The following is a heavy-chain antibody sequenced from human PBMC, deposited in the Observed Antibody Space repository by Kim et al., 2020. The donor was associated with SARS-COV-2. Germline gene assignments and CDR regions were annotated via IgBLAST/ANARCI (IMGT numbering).Heavy chain of an antibody. Sequence: YADSVKGRFTISRDKSKNTLYLQMSSLRAEDTAVYYCVKPYYDSSGFFDYWGQGTLVTVSS. J-gene: IGHJ4*02. CDR3: VKPYYDSSGFFDY. D-gene: IGHD3-22*01. V-gene: IGHV3-64D*09.